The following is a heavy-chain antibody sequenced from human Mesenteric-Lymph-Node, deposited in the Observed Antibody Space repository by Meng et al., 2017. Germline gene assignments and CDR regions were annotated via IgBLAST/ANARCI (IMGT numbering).Heavy chain of an antibody. D-gene: IGHD5-12*01. V-gene: IGHV4-59*01. CDR1: GGSISSYY. CDR2: IYYSGST. Sequence: SETLSLTCTVSGGSISSYYWSWIRQPPGKGLEWIGYIYYSGSTNYNPSLKSRVTISVDTSKNQFSLKLSSVTAADTAVYYCAATSGYNSGNQEDFVDWGQGTLVTVSS. CDR3: AATSGYNSGNQEDFVD. J-gene: IGHJ4*02.